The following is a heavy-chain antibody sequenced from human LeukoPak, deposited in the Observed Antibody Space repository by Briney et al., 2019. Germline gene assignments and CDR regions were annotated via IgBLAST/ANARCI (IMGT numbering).Heavy chain of an antibody. CDR2: SYSGGSS. D-gene: IGHD3-16*02. Sequence: GGTLRLSCAASGFTFSSYVMSWVRQAPGKGLEWVSVSYSGGSSYYADSVKGRFTISRDNSKNTLYLQMNALRAEDTAVYFCAREEHYRRYFALWGRGTLVTVSS. CDR3: AREEHYRRYFAL. J-gene: IGHJ2*01. CDR1: GFTFSSYV. V-gene: IGHV3-53*01.